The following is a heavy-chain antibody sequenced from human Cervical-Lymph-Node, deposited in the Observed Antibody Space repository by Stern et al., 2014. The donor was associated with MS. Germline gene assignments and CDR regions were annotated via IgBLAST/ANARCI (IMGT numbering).Heavy chain of an antibody. CDR2: IYYSGST. J-gene: IGHJ4*02. D-gene: IGHD4-11*01. CDR3: ARSRTTVTPFDY. CDR1: GGSISSSSYY. V-gene: IGHV4-39*01. Sequence: VQLVESGPGLVKPSETLSLTCTVSGGSISSSSYYWGWIRQPPGKGLEWIGSIYYSGSTYYNPSLKSRVTISVDTSKNQFSLKLSSGTAADTAVYYCARSRTTVTPFDYWGQGTLVTVSS.